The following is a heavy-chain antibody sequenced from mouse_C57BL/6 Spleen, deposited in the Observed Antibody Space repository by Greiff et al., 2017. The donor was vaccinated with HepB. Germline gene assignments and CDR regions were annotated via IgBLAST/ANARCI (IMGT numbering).Heavy chain of an antibody. CDR2: IYPGDGDT. CDR3: ARWNYYGSSYGGLFDY. D-gene: IGHD1-1*01. J-gene: IGHJ2*01. Sequence: QVQLQQSGAELVKPGASVKISCKASGYAFSSYWMNWVKQRPGKGLEWIGQIYPGDGDTNYNGKFKGKATLTADKSSSTAYMQLSSLTSEDSAVYFCARWNYYGSSYGGLFDYWGQGTTLTVSS. CDR1: GYAFSSYW. V-gene: IGHV1-80*01.